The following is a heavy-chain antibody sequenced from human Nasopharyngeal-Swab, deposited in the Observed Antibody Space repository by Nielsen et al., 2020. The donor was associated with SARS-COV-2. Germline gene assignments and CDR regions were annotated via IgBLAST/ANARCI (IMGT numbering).Heavy chain of an antibody. CDR3: AKDVVRWAFDA. J-gene: IGHJ3*01. CDR1: GFTFRTNA. D-gene: IGHD2-15*01. V-gene: IGHV3-23*01. Sequence: GESLKISCAASGFTFRTNAMSWVRRAPGRGLEWVSAIGNSDETTYADSVRGRFTISRDTSNNKLNLQMTSLRAEDTGVYYCAKDVVRWAFDAWGQGTMVTVSS. CDR2: IGNSDETT.